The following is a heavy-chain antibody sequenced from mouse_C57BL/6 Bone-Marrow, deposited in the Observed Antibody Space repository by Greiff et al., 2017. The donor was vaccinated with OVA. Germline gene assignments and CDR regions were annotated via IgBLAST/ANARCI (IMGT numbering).Heavy chain of an antibody. CDR3: ARGRRTGREVYYFDY. CDR1: GYTFTSYW. CDR2: IYPGSGST. D-gene: IGHD4-1*01. Sequence: VQLQQPGAELVKPGASVKMSCKASGYTFTSYWITWVKQRPGQGLEWIGDIYPGSGSTNYNEKFKSKATLTVDTSSSTAYMQLSSLTSEDSAVYYCARGRRTGREVYYFDYWGQGTTLTVSS. J-gene: IGHJ2*01. V-gene: IGHV1-55*01.